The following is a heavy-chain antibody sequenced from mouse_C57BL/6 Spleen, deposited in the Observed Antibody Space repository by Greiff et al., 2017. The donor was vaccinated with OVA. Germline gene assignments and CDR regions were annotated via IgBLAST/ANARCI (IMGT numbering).Heavy chain of an antibody. CDR1: GYTFTSYW. V-gene: IGHV1-50*01. CDR3: ARREDYYGMDY. Sequence: VQLQQPGAELVKPGASVKLSCKASGYTFTSYWMQWVKQRPGQGLEWIGEIDPSDSYTNYNQKFKGKATLTVDTSSSTAYMQLSSLTSEDSAVYYCARREDYYGMDYWGQGTSVTVSS. CDR2: IDPSDSYT. J-gene: IGHJ4*01.